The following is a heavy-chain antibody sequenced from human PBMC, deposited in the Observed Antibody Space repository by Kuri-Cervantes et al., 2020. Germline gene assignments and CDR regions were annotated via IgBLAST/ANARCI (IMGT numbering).Heavy chain of an antibody. CDR1: GFTFSSYG. CDR3: YGDYRDY. J-gene: IGHJ4*02. CDR2: IWYDGGNK. V-gene: IGHV3-30*02. Sequence: GESLKISCEASGFTFSSYGMHWVRPAPGKGLEWVAFIWYDGGNKYYADSVKGRFTISRDNSKNTLYLQMNSLRAEDTAVYYCYGDYRDYWGQGTLVTVSS. D-gene: IGHD4-17*01.